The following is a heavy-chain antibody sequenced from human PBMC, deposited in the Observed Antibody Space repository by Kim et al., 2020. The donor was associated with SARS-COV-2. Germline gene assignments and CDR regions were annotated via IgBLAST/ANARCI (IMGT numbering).Heavy chain of an antibody. CDR2: INTNTGNP. V-gene: IGHV7-4-1*02. J-gene: IGHJ5*02. CDR3: ARDVKGNVLRFLEWPYNWFDP. D-gene: IGHD3-3*01. Sequence: ASVKVSCKASGYTFTSYAMNWVRQAPGQGLEWMGWINTNTGNPTYAQGFTGRFVFSLGTSVSTAYLQISSLKAEDTAVYYCARDVKGNVLRFLEWPYNWFDPWGQGTLVTVSS. CDR1: GYTFTSYA.